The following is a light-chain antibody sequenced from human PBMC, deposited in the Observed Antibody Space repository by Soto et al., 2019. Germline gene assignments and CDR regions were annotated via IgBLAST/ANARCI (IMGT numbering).Light chain of an antibody. Sequence: DIQMTQSPSTLSASVGDRVTITCRASQSISAWLAWYQQKPGRAPKLLIYDASNLQSGVPSRFSGSGSGTEFTLTSDSLQPDDVATYYCQQYDTYLRTFGQGTKVEIK. CDR3: QQYDTYLRT. J-gene: IGKJ1*01. CDR2: DAS. V-gene: IGKV1-5*01. CDR1: QSISAW.